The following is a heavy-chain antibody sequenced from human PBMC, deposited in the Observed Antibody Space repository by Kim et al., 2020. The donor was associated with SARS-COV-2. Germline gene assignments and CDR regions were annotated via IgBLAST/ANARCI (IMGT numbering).Heavy chain of an antibody. CDR2: IYYSGST. Sequence: SETLSLTCTVSGGSISSGGYYWSWIRQHPGKGLEWIGYIYYSGSTYYNPSLKSRVTISVDTSKNQFSLKLSSVTAADTAVYYCARDIGPTVGYSYGYLNYWGQGTLVTGSS. J-gene: IGHJ4*02. CDR3: ARDIGPTVGYSYGYLNY. D-gene: IGHD5-18*01. V-gene: IGHV4-31*03. CDR1: GGSISSGGYY.